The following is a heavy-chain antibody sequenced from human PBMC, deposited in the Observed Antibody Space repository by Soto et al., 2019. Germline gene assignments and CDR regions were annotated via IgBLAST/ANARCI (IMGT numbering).Heavy chain of an antibody. Sequence: SETLSLTCTVSGGSISSGGYYWSWIRQHPGKGLEWIGYIYYSGSTYYNPSLKSRLTISVDTSKIQFSLKLSSVTAADTAVYYCAREGSREGLLQGYYYYYMDVWGKGTTVTVSS. D-gene: IGHD1-26*01. J-gene: IGHJ6*03. CDR2: IYYSGST. V-gene: IGHV4-31*03. CDR1: GGSISSGGYY. CDR3: AREGSREGLLQGYYYYYMDV.